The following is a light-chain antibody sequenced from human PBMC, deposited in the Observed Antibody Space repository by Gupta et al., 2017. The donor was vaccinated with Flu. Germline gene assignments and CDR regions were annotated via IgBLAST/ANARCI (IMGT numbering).Light chain of an antibody. J-gene: IGKJ1*01. CDR2: KAS. Sequence: STLSASVGERVTITCRDSQTIDSWLAWYQKKPGRAPKSLIYKASSLETGVPCRFSGSGSGAEFSLTISILHPDDFATYYCQQCRSSPWTFGQGTKVEIK. CDR3: QQCRSSPWT. V-gene: IGKV1-5*03. CDR1: QTIDSW.